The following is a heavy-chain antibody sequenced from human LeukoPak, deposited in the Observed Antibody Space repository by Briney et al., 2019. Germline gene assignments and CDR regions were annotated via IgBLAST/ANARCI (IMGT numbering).Heavy chain of an antibody. D-gene: IGHD2-15*01. Sequence: KPSETLSLTCTVSGGSISSSSYYWGWIRQPPGKGLEWIGSIYYSGSTYYNPSLKSRVTISVDTSKNQFSLKLSSVTAADTAVYYCARLVVYCSGGSCYSGPFDYWGQGTLVTVSS. V-gene: IGHV4-39*01. J-gene: IGHJ4*02. CDR2: IYYSGST. CDR3: ARLVVYCSGGSCYSGPFDY. CDR1: GGSISSSSYY.